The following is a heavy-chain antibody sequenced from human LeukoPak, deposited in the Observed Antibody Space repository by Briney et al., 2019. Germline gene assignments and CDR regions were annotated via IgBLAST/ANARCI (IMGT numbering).Heavy chain of an antibody. V-gene: IGHV4-39*01. D-gene: IGHD6-19*01. CDR3: ARVQSSGWPSGWFDP. CDR1: GGSISSSSYY. Sequence: SETLSLTCTVSGGSISSSSYYWGWIRQPPGKGLEWIGSIYYSGSTYYNPSLKSRVTISVDTSKNQFSLKLSSVTAADTAVYYCARVQSSGWPSGWFDPWGQGTLVTVSS. CDR2: IYYSGST. J-gene: IGHJ5*02.